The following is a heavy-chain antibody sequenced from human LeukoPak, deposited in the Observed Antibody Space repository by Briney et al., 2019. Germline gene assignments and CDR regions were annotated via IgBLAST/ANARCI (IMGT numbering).Heavy chain of an antibody. CDR3: VKEQWPRHYYYYYGMDV. CDR2: ISYDGSNK. CDR1: GFTFSSYA. J-gene: IGHJ6*02. D-gene: IGHD6-19*01. Sequence: PGRSLRLSCAASGFTFSSYAMHWVRRAPGKGLEWVAVISYDGSNKYYADSVKGRFTISRDNSKNTLYLQMSSLRAEDTAVYYCVKEQWPRHYYYYYGMDVWGQGTTVTVSS. V-gene: IGHV3-30-3*01.